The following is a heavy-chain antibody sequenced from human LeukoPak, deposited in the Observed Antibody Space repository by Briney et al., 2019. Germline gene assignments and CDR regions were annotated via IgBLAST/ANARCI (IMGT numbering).Heavy chain of an antibody. Sequence: GGSLRLSCAASGFTFSSYAMHWVRQAPGKGLEWVAVISYDGSNKYYADSVKGRFTISRDNSKNTLYLQMNSLRAEDTAVYYRAREGSGWYGVDTRHFDYWGQGTLVTVSS. V-gene: IGHV3-30-3*01. CDR1: GFTFSSYA. D-gene: IGHD6-19*01. CDR2: ISYDGSNK. J-gene: IGHJ4*02. CDR3: AREGSGWYGVDTRHFDY.